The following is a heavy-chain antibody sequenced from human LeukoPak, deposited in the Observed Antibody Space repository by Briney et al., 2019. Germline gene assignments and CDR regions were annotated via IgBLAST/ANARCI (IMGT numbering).Heavy chain of an antibody. CDR2: INHSGST. J-gene: IGHJ4*02. D-gene: IGHD4-17*01. V-gene: IGHV4-34*01. CDR1: GGSFSGYY. Sequence: ASETLSLTCAVYGGSFSGYYWSWIRQPPGKGLEWIGEINHSGSTNYNPSLKSRVTISVDTSKNQFSLKLSSVTAADTAVYYCARSRRTVTTRYYFDYWGQGTLVTVSS. CDR3: ARSRRTVTTRYYFDY.